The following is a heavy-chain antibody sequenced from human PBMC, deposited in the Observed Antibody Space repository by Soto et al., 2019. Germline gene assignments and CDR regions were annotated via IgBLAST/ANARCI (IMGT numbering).Heavy chain of an antibody. Sequence: QVQLVQSGAEVKKPGASVKVYCKASGYTFTLYAMHWVRQAPGQRLEWMGWINAGNGNTKYSQQFQGRFTITRDTSSSKAYMELISLRAEDTAVYYCAAAPVAGVWGDAFDILGQGTMGTVSS. D-gene: IGHD6-19*01. CDR3: AAAPVAGVWGDAFDI. CDR1: GYTFTLYA. J-gene: IGHJ3*02. CDR2: INAGNGNT. V-gene: IGHV1-3*01.